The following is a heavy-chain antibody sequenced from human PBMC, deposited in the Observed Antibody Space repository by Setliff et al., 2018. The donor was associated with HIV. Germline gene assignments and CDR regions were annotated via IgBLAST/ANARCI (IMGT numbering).Heavy chain of an antibody. V-gene: IGHV1-24*01. CDR3: ATDPGYSSTWYSESFQH. Sequence: ASVKVSCKISGSTLTELSIHWVRQAPGKGLEWMANFDPEDGETFYAQKFQGRLTMTEDTSTDTAYMELSSLRSDDTAMYYCATDPGYSSTWYSESFQHWGQGTVVTVS. J-gene: IGHJ1*01. CDR2: FDPEDGET. D-gene: IGHD6-13*01. CDR1: GSTLTELS.